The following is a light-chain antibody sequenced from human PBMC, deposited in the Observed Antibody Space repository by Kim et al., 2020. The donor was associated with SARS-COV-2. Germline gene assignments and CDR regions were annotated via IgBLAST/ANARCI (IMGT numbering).Light chain of an antibody. CDR1: QGVSSN. J-gene: IGKJ2*01. CDR2: GAS. V-gene: IGKV3-15*01. Sequence: SQEERATLACRASQGVSSNLAWYQHKPSQPPRLLIYGASTRATGVPARFSGSGSGTDFTLTVSSLQSEDFAVYYCHQYNDWPPGDTFGQGTKLEI. CDR3: HQYNDWPPGDT.